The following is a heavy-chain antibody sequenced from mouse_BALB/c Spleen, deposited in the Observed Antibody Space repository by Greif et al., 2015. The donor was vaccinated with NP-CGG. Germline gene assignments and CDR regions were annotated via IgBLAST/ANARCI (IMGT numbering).Heavy chain of an antibody. CDR2: ISTYYGDA. V-gene: IGHV1S137*01. Sequence: VMLVESGAELVRPGVSVKISCKGSGCTFTDYAMHWVKQSHAKSLEWIGVISTYYGDASYNQKFKGKATMTVDKSSSTAYMELARLTSEDSAIYYCARGGSTMITTGFAYWGQGTLVTVSA. D-gene: IGHD2-4*01. J-gene: IGHJ3*01. CDR3: ARGGSTMITTGFAY. CDR1: GCTFTDYA.